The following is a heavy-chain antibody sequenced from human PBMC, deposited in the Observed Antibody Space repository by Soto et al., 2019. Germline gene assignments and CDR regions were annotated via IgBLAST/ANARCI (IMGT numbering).Heavy chain of an antibody. J-gene: IGHJ6*02. Sequence: SGPTLVNPTRTLTLTCTFSGFSLSTSGMRVSWIRQPPGKALEWLARIDWDDDKFYSTSLKTRLTISKDTSKNQVVLTMTNMDPVDTATYYCARTYYYGSGSPYGMDVWGQGTTVTVSS. CDR3: ARTYYYGSGSPYGMDV. CDR1: GFSLSTSGMR. CDR2: IDWDDDK. V-gene: IGHV2-70*04. D-gene: IGHD3-10*01.